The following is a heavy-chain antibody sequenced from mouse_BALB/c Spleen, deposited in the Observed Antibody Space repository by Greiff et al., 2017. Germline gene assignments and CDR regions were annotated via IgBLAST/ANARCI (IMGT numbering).Heavy chain of an antibody. CDR1: GFTFSDAW. J-gene: IGHJ4*01. CDR2: IRSKANNHAT. CDR3: TRPWLRRAYYAMDY. D-gene: IGHD2-2*01. Sequence: DVQLVESGGGLVQPGGSMKLSCAASGFTFSDAWMDWVRQSPEKGLEWVAEIRSKANNHATYSAESVKGRFTISGDDSKSSVYLQMNSLRAEDTSIYYCTRPWLRRAYYAMDYWGQGTSVTVSS. V-gene: IGHV6-6*01.